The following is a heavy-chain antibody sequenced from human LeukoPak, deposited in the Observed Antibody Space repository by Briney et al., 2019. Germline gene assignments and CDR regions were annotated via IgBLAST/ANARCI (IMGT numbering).Heavy chain of an antibody. CDR1: GFTFSSYG. V-gene: IGHV3-30*18. D-gene: IGHD3-10*01. J-gene: IGHJ6*02. CDR3: AKDMMVRGKSYGMDV. Sequence: PGRSLRLSCAASGFTFSSYGMHWVRQAPGKGLEWVAVISYDGSNKYYADSVKGRFTISRDNSKNTLYLQMNSLRAEDTAVYYCAKDMMVRGKSYGMDVWGQGTTVTVSS. CDR2: ISYDGSNK.